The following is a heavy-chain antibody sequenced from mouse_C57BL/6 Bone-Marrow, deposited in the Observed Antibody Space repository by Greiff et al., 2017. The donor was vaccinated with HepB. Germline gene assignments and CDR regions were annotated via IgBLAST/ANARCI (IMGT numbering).Heavy chain of an antibody. J-gene: IGHJ4*01. D-gene: IGHD2-3*01. V-gene: IGHV6-6*01. CDR1: GFTFSDAW. CDR3: ISYDGYPDYYARDY. CDR2: IRTKANNHAT. Sequence: EVKLVESGGGLVHPGGSMKLSCAASGFTFSDAWMDWVRQSPEKGLEWVAEIRTKANNHATYYAESVKGRFTNSRDDSKSSVYLQMNSLRAEVTGMYDCISYDGYPDYYARDYWGQGTSVTVSS.